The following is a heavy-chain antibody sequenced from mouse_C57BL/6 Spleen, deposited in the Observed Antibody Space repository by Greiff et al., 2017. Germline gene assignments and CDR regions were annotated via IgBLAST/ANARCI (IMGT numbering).Heavy chain of an antibody. CDR3: ARSYGSSYSHWYFDV. CDR1: GFSLTSYG. D-gene: IGHD1-1*01. Sequence: QVQLKESGPGLVQPSQSLSITCTVSGFSLTSYGVHWVRQSPGKGLEWLGVIWSGGSTDYNAAFISRLSISKDNSKSQVFFKRNSLQADDTAIYYCARSYGSSYSHWYFDVWGTGTTVTVSS. CDR2: IWSGGST. V-gene: IGHV2-2*01. J-gene: IGHJ1*03.